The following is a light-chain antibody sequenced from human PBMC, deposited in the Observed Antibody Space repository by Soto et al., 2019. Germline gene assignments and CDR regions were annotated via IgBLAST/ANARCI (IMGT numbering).Light chain of an antibody. V-gene: IGKV2-30*01. Sequence: DAVLTQSPLSLPVTLGQPASISCRSSQSLVNSAGNTFLNWFQQRPGQSPRRLIYKASNRDSGVPDRFSGSGSGTDFTLKISRVEAEDVGVYYCRQGSHWPFTFGQGTNLEIK. CDR3: RQGSHWPFT. J-gene: IGKJ2*01. CDR2: KAS. CDR1: QSLVNSAGNTF.